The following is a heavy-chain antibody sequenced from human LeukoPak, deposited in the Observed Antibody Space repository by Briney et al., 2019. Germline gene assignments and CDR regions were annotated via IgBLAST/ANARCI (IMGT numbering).Heavy chain of an antibody. CDR2: IYYSGST. J-gene: IGHJ4*02. D-gene: IGHD3-22*01. CDR1: GGSISSYY. Sequence: SETLSLTCTVSGGSISSYYWSWIRQPPGKGLEWIGYIYYSGSTNYNPSLKSRVTISVDTSKNYFSLKLSSVTAADTAAYYCARDGRYHDSSGYYWDYWGQGTLVTVSS. CDR3: ARDGRYHDSSGYYWDY. V-gene: IGHV4-59*01.